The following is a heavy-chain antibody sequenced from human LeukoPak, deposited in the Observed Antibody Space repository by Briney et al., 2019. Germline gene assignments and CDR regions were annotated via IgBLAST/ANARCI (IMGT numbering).Heavy chain of an antibody. J-gene: IGHJ4*02. V-gene: IGHV1-2*02. Sequence: GASVKVSCKASGYTFTGYYMHWVRQAPRQGLEWMGWINPNSGGTNYAQKFQGRVTMTRDTSISTAYMELSRLRSDDTAVYYCARDTSGSYYFGFDYWGQGTLVTVSS. CDR3: ARDTSGSYYFGFDY. D-gene: IGHD1-26*01. CDR2: INPNSGGT. CDR1: GYTFTGYY.